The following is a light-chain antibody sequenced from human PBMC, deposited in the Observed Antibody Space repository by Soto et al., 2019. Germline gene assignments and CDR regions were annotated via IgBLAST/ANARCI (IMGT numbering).Light chain of an antibody. CDR2: DAS. CDR1: QTISSW. Sequence: DIQMTQSPSTLSASVGYRVTITFRASQTISSWLAWYQQKPGKAPNLLIYDASTLERGVPSRFSGTGSGTEFTLTIDRLQPDDFATYYCQQYHTSSITFGQRTRLEV. CDR3: QQYHTSSIT. J-gene: IGKJ5*01. V-gene: IGKV1-5*01.